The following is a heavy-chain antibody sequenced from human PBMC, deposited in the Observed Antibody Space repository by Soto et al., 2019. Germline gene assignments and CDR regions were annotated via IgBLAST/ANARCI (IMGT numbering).Heavy chain of an antibody. D-gene: IGHD6-13*01. CDR1: GVSLSTTGVG. Sequence: QITLKESGPTLVKPTQPLTLTCTFSGVSLSTTGVGVGWIRQPPGKALKWLALIYWHDDKRYSPSLKSRLTIPTDTSENQVVLTMTNMDPVDTATYYCAHRGGAAVGLYYFDYWGQGTLVTVSS. J-gene: IGHJ4*02. CDR3: AHRGGAAVGLYYFDY. CDR2: IYWHDDK. V-gene: IGHV2-5*01.